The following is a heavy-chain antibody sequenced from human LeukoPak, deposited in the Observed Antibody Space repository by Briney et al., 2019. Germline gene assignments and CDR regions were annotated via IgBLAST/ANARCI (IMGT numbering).Heavy chain of an antibody. J-gene: IGHJ6*03. CDR2: IYTSGST. Sequence: SETLSLTCTVSGGSISSYYWSWIRQPAGKGLEWIGRIYTSGSTYYNPSLKSRVTISVDTSKNQFSLKLSSVTAADTAVYYCTRRAEDYYYYMDVWGKGPRSPSP. CDR1: GGSISSYY. CDR3: TRRAEDYYYYMDV. V-gene: IGHV4-4*07.